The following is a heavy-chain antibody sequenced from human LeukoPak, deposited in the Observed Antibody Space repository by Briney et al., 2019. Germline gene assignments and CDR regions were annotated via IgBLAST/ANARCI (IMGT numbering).Heavy chain of an antibody. Sequence: GGSLRLSCAASGFTFSNAWLSWVRQAPGKGLEWVGRIKSKSAGGKTDYATPMKGRFTISRDDSKNTLYLQMNSLKTEDTAVYYCTAEYDSSGYYPWFFDFWGRGTLVTASS. V-gene: IGHV3-15*01. J-gene: IGHJ2*01. CDR2: IKSKSAGGKT. D-gene: IGHD3-22*01. CDR3: TAEYDSSGYYPWFFDF. CDR1: GFTFSNAW.